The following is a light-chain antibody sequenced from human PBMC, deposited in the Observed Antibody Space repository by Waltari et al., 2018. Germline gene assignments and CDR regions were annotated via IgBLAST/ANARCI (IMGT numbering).Light chain of an antibody. V-gene: IGKV1-9*01. Sequence: IQLTQSPSSLSASVGDRVTITCRASQGISSYLAWYQQKPGKAPKLLIYAASTLQSGVPSRFSGSGSGTYFTLTISSLQPEDFATYYCQQLNSYPITFGQGTRLE. CDR3: QQLNSYPIT. J-gene: IGKJ5*01. CDR1: QGISSY. CDR2: AAS.